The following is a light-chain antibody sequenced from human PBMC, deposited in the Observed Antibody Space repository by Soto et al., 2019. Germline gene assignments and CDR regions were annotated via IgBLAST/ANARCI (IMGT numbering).Light chain of an antibody. Sequence: QSVLTQPPSASGSPGQSVTISCTGTSSDVGGYNYVSWYQQHPGKAPKLMIYEFSKRPSGVPDRFSGSKSGNTASLTVSGLQAEDEADYYCSSYAGSNNYVFGTGTKVTVL. CDR2: EFS. CDR3: SSYAGSNNYV. CDR1: SSDVGGYNY. V-gene: IGLV2-8*01. J-gene: IGLJ1*01.